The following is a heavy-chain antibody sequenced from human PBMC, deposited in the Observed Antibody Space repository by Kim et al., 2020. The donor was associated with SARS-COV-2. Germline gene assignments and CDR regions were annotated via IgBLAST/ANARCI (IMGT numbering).Heavy chain of an antibody. CDR1: GGSISSYY. Sequence: SETLSLTCTVSGGSISSYYWSWIRQPPGKGLEWIGYIYYSGSTNYNPSLKSRVTISVDTSKNQFSLKLSSVTAADTAVYYCAREIAYDSSGYRRSGGMDVWGQGTTVTVSS. D-gene: IGHD3-22*01. J-gene: IGHJ6*02. CDR3: AREIAYDSSGYRRSGGMDV. V-gene: IGHV4-59*01. CDR2: IYYSGST.